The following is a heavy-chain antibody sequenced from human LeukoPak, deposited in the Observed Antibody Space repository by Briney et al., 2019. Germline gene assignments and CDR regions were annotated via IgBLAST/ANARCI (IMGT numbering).Heavy chain of an antibody. CDR2: ISSSRSSI. CDR3: AKDAVGWFGEKEPPYYFDY. D-gene: IGHD3-10*01. CDR1: GFTFDDYG. V-gene: IGHV3-21*01. Sequence: PGGSLRLSCAASGFTFDDYGMSWVRQAPGKGLEWVSSISSSRSSIYYADSMKGRFTISRDNAKNSLYLEMNSLRAEDTAVYYCAKDAVGWFGEKEPPYYFDYWGQGTLVTVSS. J-gene: IGHJ4*02.